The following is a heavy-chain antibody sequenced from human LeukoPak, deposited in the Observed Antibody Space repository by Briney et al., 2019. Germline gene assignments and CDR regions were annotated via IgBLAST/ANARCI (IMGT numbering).Heavy chain of an antibody. V-gene: IGHV4-38-2*02. D-gene: IGHD6-19*01. CDR2: IYHSGST. CDR1: GYSISSGYY. J-gene: IGHJ4*02. Sequence: PSETLSLTCTVSGYSISSGYYWGWIRQPPGKGLEWIGSIYHSGSTYYNPSLKSRVTISVDTSKNQFSLKLSSVTAADTAVYYCARANGERKQWLDDYWGQGTLVTVSS. CDR3: ARANGERKQWLDDY.